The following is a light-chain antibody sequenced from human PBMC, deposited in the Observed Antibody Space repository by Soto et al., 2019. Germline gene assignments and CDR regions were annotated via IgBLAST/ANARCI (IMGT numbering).Light chain of an antibody. CDR2: GAS. V-gene: IGKV3-15*01. CDR3: QQYNNWQRT. J-gene: IGKJ1*01. Sequence: EIFLTQSPGTLSLSPGERATLSCRASQSVSSNLAWYQQKPGQAPRLLIYGASTRATGIPARFSGSGSGTEFTLTISSLQSEDFAVYYCQQYNNWQRTFGQGTKVDIK. CDR1: QSVSSN.